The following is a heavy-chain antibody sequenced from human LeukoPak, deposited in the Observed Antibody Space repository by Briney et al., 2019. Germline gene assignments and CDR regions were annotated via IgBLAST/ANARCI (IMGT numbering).Heavy chain of an antibody. V-gene: IGHV4-4*02. J-gene: IGHJ3*02. D-gene: IGHD1-26*01. Sequence: SETLSLTCAVSGGSISSSNWWSWVRQPPGKGLEWIGEIYHSGSTNYNPSLKSRVTISVDKSKNQFSLKLSSVTAADTAVYYCASMASGSYKSGAFDIWGQGTMVTVSS. CDR2: IYHSGST. CDR1: GGSISSSNW. CDR3: ASMASGSYKSGAFDI.